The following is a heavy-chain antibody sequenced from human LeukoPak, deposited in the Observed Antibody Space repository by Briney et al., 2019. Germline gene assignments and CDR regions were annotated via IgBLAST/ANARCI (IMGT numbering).Heavy chain of an antibody. V-gene: IGHV5-51*01. Sequence: GESLKISCKGSGYSFTSYWIGWVRQMPGKGLEWMGIIYPGDSDTRYSPSFQGQVTISADKSISTAYLQWSSLKASDTAMYYCARPAAAGRRVTGFDPWGQGTLVTVSS. CDR3: ARPAAAGRRVTGFDP. D-gene: IGHD6-13*01. CDR1: GYSFTSYW. J-gene: IGHJ5*02. CDR2: IYPGDSDT.